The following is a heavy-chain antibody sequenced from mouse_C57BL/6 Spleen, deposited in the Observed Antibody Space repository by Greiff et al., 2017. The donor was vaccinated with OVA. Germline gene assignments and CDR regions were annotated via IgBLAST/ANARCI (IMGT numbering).Heavy chain of an antibody. D-gene: IGHD2-12*01. J-gene: IGHJ4*01. CDR1: GFSLTSYA. CDR2: IWPGGGT. CDR3: AMPYSGAYYAMDY. V-gene: IGHV2-9-1*01. Sequence: QVQLKESGPDLVAPSQSLSITCTVSGFSLTSYAISWVRQPPGKGLEWLGVIWPGGGTNYNSALKSRLSITKDNSKSQVFLKMNSLQTDDTARYYCAMPYSGAYYAMDYWGQGSSFTVSS.